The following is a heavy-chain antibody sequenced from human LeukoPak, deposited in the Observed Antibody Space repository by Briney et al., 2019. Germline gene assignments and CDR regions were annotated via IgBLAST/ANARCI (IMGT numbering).Heavy chain of an antibody. J-gene: IGHJ6*03. V-gene: IGHV4-38-2*02. D-gene: IGHD3-10*01. CDR1: GYSINNNYY. CDR2: IYHSGTT. CDR3: ARGRKVVGEFWRPYYYHYMDV. Sequence: SETLSLTCTVSGYSINNNYYWDWIRQPPGEGLEWIASIYHSGTTYYNPALKSRVTISLDTSKNQFSLRLSSVTAADTAVYYCARGRKVVGEFWRPYYYHYMDVWGKGTTVTVSS.